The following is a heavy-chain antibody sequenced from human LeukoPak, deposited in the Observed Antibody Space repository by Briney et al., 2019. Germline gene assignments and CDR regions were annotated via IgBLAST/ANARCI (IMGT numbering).Heavy chain of an antibody. V-gene: IGHV3-7*05. CDR3: ARDNSGPQN. CDR1: GFTLSNYW. J-gene: IGHJ4*02. Sequence: GGSLRLSCEASGFTLSNYWMSWVRQAPGKGLEWVANINQDAGGKYYVDSVKGRFTISRENAKSSLYLQMNSLRAEDTAVYYCARDNSGPQNWGQGTLVTVSS. CDR2: INQDAGGK. D-gene: IGHD1-26*01.